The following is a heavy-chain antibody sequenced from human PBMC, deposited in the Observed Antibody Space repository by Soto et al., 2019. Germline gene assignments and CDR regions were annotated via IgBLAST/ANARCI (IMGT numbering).Heavy chain of an antibody. V-gene: IGHV4-31*03. J-gene: IGHJ5*02. CDR1: GGSISSGVYY. CDR2: IYYSGST. Sequence: VQLQESGPGLVKPSQTLSLTCTVSGGSISSGVYYLSWIRQHPGKGLEWIGYIYYSGSTYYNPSLKSRVTISGDTSKNEFSLKLSSVTAADTAVYYWARDIGAYSGYDQDNWFAPWGQGTLVTVS. CDR3: ARDIGAYSGYDQDNWFAP. D-gene: IGHD5-12*01.